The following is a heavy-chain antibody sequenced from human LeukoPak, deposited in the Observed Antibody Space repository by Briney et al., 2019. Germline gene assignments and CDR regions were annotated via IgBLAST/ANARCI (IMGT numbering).Heavy chain of an antibody. CDR3: ARESYYDSSGYTP. V-gene: IGHV1-69*05. CDR2: IITIFGTA. Sequence: ASVKVSCKASGGTFSSYAISWVRQAPGQGLEWMGRIITIFGTANYAQKFQGRVTITTDESTSTAYMELSSLRSEDTAVYYCARESYYDSSGYTPWGQGTLVTVSS. D-gene: IGHD3-22*01. J-gene: IGHJ4*02. CDR1: GGTFSSYA.